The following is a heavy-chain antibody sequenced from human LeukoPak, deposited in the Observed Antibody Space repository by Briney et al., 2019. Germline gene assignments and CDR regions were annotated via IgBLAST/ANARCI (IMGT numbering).Heavy chain of an antibody. Sequence: GGSLRLSCAASGFTFCSYSMNWVRQAPGKGLEWVSYISSSSSTIYYADSVKGRFTISRDNAKNSLYLQMNSLRAEDTAVYYCARDRLGRDAFDIWGQGTMVTVSS. J-gene: IGHJ3*02. CDR2: ISSSSSTI. CDR3: ARDRLGRDAFDI. CDR1: GFTFCSYS. D-gene: IGHD6-6*01. V-gene: IGHV3-48*01.